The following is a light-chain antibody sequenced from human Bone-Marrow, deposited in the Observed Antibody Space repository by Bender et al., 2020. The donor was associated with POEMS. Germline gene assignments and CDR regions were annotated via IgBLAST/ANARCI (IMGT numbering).Light chain of an antibody. CDR2: GVT. CDR1: SSDIGGFNY. CDR3: CSYTGTGALV. Sequence: QSALTQPASVSGSPGQSITISCSGTSSDIGGFNYVSWYQHLPAKAPKLIIYGVTNRPSGISHRFSASNSGSTASLTISGLQAEDEADYHCCSYTGTGALVFGTGTEVTVL. V-gene: IGLV2-14*03. J-gene: IGLJ1*01.